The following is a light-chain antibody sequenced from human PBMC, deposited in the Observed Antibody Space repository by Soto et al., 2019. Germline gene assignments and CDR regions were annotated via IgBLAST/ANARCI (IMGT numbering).Light chain of an antibody. V-gene: IGKV1-39*01. Sequence: DIQMTQSPSSLSASVGDRVTITCRASQSISNYLNWYQQKPGKAPELLIYGASSLQSGVPSRFSGSGSGTDFTVNISSLQPTDFATYFCLQSYTTPSFGQGTKVEVK. CDR1: QSISNY. CDR3: LQSYTTPS. J-gene: IGKJ1*01. CDR2: GAS.